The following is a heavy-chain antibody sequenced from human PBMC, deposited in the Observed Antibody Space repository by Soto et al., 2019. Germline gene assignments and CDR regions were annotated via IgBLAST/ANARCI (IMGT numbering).Heavy chain of an antibody. J-gene: IGHJ3*02. D-gene: IGHD6-19*01. CDR3: TRDRIAVAGELDAFDI. CDR2: IRSKAYGGTK. V-gene: IGHV3-49*03. Sequence: GGSLRLSGTASGFTFGDYAMSWFRQAPGKGLEWVGFIRSKAYGGTKEYAASVKGRFTISIDDSKSIAYLQMNSLKTEDTAVYYCTRDRIAVAGELDAFDIWGQGTMVTVSS. CDR1: GFTFGDYA.